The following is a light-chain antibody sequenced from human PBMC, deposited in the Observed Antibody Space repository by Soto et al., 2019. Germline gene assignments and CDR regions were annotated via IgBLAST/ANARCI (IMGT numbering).Light chain of an antibody. V-gene: IGKV3-11*01. CDR2: DAS. CDR3: QQRSNWLFT. Sequence: EIVLTQSPATLSLSPGERATLSCRASQSVGSYLAWYQQKSGQAPRLLIYDASKRATGIPARFSGSGPGTAFTLPISSLEPDDFAVYYCQQRSNWLFTFGPGTKVDIK. J-gene: IGKJ3*01. CDR1: QSVGSY.